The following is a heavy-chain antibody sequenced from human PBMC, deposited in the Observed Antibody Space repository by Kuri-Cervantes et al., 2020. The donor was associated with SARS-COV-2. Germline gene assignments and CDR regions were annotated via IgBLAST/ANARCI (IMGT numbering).Heavy chain of an antibody. D-gene: IGHD3-22*01. CDR2: IDSGGNT. CDR1: GFTVSNKY. V-gene: IGHV3-53*01. CDR3: TRADISGPNKWFFNL. J-gene: IGHJ2*01. Sequence: GGSLRLSCAASGFTVSNKYMTWVRQAPGKGLNCVSVIDSGGNTYYADSVKGRFTISRDSSKNTLYLQMNNLSAADTAVYYCTRADISGPNKWFFNLWGRGTLVTVSS.